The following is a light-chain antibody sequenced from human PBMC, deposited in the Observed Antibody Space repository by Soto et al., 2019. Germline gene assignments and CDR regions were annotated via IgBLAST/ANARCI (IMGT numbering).Light chain of an antibody. Sequence: EIVLTQSPGTLSLSPGERATLSCRASQSVSSNFLAWYQQKPGQAPRLLIYDASNRATGIPDRFSGSGSGSDFTLTISRLEPEDFAVYYCQQYGSSLRTFGQGTKVEIK. CDR3: QQYGSSLRT. J-gene: IGKJ1*01. CDR1: QSVSSNF. V-gene: IGKV3-20*01. CDR2: DAS.